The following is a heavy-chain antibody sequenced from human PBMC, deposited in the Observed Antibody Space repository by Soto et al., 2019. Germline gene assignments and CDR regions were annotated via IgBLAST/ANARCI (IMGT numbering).Heavy chain of an antibody. CDR1: GGSISSSGYY. D-gene: IGHD2-8*01. Sequence: SEPLSLTCTVPGGSISSSGYYWGWIRQPPGKGLEWIGSIYYRGNTYYNPSLKSRVTISVDTSKNQFSLKLNSVTAADTAVYNCARSTNTWFDPWCLGTLVPVSS. CDR3: ARSTNTWFDP. CDR2: IYYRGNT. V-gene: IGHV4-39*01. J-gene: IGHJ5*02.